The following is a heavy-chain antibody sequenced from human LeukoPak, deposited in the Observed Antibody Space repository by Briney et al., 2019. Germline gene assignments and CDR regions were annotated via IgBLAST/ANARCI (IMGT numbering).Heavy chain of an antibody. V-gene: IGHV4-39*07. J-gene: IGHJ5*02. CDR2: IYYSGST. CDR1: GGSISSSSYY. CDR3: ARGPSPGRWFDP. D-gene: IGHD3-10*01. Sequence: SGTLSLTCTVSGGSISSSSYYWGWIRQPPGKGLEWIGSIYYSGSTYYNPSLKSRVTISVDTSKNQFSLKLSSVTAADTAVYYCARGPSPGRWFDPWGQGTLVTVSS.